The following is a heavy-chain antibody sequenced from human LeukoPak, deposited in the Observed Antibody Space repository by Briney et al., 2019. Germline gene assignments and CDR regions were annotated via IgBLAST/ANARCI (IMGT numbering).Heavy chain of an antibody. D-gene: IGHD6-13*01. V-gene: IGHV3-7*01. Sequence: PGGSLRLSCAASGFSFSTYWMSWVRQAPGKGLEWVANIKQDGSEKYYVDSAKGRFTISRDNAKNSLYLQMNSLRAEDTAVYYCATDLGSSRPHFWGQGILVTVSS. CDR3: ATDLGSSRPHF. CDR2: IKQDGSEK. J-gene: IGHJ4*02. CDR1: GFSFSTYW.